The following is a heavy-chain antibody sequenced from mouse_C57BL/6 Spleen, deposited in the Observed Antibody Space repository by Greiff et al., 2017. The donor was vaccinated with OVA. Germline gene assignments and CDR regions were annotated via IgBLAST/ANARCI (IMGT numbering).Heavy chain of an antibody. D-gene: IGHD2-4*01. J-gene: IGHJ1*03. V-gene: IGHV7-1*01. CDR2: SRNKANDYTT. Sequence: EVNVVESGGGLVQSGRSLRLSCATSGFTFSDFYMEWVRQAPGKGLEWIAASRNKANDYTTEYSASVKGRFIVSRDTSQSILYLQMNALRAEDTAIYYCARDDYDYGYFDVWGTGTTVTVSS. CDR1: GFTFSDFY. CDR3: ARDDYDYGYFDV.